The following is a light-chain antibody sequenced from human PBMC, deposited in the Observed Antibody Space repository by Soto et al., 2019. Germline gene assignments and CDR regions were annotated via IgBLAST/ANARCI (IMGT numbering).Light chain of an antibody. J-gene: IGLJ1*01. CDR2: SVS. CDR3: CSYAGSYTYV. Sequence: QSVLTQPRSVSGSPGQSVTISCTGTSSDVGGHNYVSWYQQHPGKAPKLMISSVSKRPSGVPDRFSGSKSGNTASLTISGLQAEDEADYYCCSYAGSYTYVFGPGTKLTVL. V-gene: IGLV2-11*01. CDR1: SSDVGGHNY.